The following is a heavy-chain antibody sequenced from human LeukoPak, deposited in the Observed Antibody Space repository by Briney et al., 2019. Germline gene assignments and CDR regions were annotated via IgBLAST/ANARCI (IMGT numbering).Heavy chain of an antibody. CDR1: GASVSSSH. CDR3: SEGYFEPFDH. J-gene: IGHJ4*02. Sequence: SETLSLTCVVSGASVSSSHWNWIRQLPGKGLEWIGCLSYTGKTDYNPSLTSRVTILLYTSKNQVSLKLRSVTAADTAVYYCSEGYFEPFDHWGQGTLVTVSS. CDR2: LSYTGKT. D-gene: IGHD2/OR15-2a*01. V-gene: IGHV4-59*02.